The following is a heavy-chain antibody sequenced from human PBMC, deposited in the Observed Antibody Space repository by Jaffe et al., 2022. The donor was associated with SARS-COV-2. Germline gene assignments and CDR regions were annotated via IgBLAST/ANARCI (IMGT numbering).Heavy chain of an antibody. CDR1: GFTFSGSA. J-gene: IGHJ3*02. CDR2: IRSKANSYAT. V-gene: IGHV3-73*02. Sequence: EVQLVESGGGLVQPGGSLKLSCAASGFTFSGSAMHWVRQASGKGLEWVGRIRSKANSYATAYAASVKGRFTISRDDSKNTAYLQMNSLKTEDTAVYYCTRLGPLTTGTTVTAFDIWGQGTMVTVSS. CDR3: TRLGPLTTGTTVTAFDI. D-gene: IGHD1-1*01.